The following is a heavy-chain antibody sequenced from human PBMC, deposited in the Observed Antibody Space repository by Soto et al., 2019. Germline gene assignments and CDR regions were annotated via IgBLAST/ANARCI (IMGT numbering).Heavy chain of an antibody. J-gene: IGHJ6*02. V-gene: IGHV4-59*01. Sequence: ETLSLTCTVSGGSISSYYWSWIRQPPGKGLEWIGYIYYSGSTNYNPSLKSRVTISVDTSKNQFSLKLSSVTAADTAVYYCARARDMDVWGQGTTVTVSS. CDR2: IYYSGST. CDR3: ARARDMDV. CDR1: GGSISSYY.